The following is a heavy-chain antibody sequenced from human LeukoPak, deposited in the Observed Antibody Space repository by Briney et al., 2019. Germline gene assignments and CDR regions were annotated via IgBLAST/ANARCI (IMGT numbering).Heavy chain of an antibody. V-gene: IGHV3-7*01. CDR1: GFTFNNYW. CDR2: IKQDGSEE. Sequence: GGSLRLSCAASGFTFNNYWMTWVRQAPGKGLEWVANIKQDGSEEFYVDSVKGRFAISRDNAKNSLFLQMNSPRAEDTGVYYCSSGGWLDIWGQGTLVTVSS. CDR3: SSGGWLDI. D-gene: IGHD2-15*01. J-gene: IGHJ4*02.